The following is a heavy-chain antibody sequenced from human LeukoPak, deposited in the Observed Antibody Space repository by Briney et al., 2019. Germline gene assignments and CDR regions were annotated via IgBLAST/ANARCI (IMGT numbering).Heavy chain of an antibody. CDR2: IYPGDSDT. J-gene: IGHJ4*02. CDR3: ARHTQYYDFWSGYYTSVYFDY. Sequence: GESLKISCKGSGYSFTSYWIGWVRQMPGKGLEWMGIIYPGDSDTRYSPSFQGQVTISADKSISTAYLQWSSLKASDTAMYYCARHTQYYDFWSGYYTSVYFDYWGQGTLVTVSS. D-gene: IGHD3-3*01. CDR1: GYSFTSYW. V-gene: IGHV5-51*01.